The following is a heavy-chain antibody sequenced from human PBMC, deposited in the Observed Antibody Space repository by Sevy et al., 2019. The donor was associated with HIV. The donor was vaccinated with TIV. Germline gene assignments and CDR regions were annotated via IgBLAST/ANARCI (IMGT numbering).Heavy chain of an antibody. CDR2: LSFGCGKI. CDR1: GFAFYDYS. D-gene: IGHD2-8*01. J-gene: IGHJ4*02. Sequence: GGFLRLSCAASGFAFYDYSMSWIRQAPGKGLEWVATLSFGCGKINYADSVKGRFTISRDNSKNSFYLQMDNLRVEDTAFYYGAREGCTRPHDYWGQGTRVTVSS. CDR3: AREGCTRPHDY. V-gene: IGHV3-23*01.